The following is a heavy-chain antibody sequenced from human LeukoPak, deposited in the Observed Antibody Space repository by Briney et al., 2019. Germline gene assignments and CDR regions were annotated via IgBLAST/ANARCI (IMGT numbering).Heavy chain of an antibody. CDR3: ARQRIGYHEHFDY. J-gene: IGHJ4*02. CDR2: IYPGDSDT. Sequence: GASVKVSCKASGGTFSSYAISWVRQMPGKGLEWMGIIYPGDSDTRYSPSFQGQVTISADKSISTAYLQWSSLKASDTAMYYCARQRIGYHEHFDYWGQGTLVTVSS. CDR1: GGTFSSYA. D-gene: IGHD5-18*01. V-gene: IGHV5-51*01.